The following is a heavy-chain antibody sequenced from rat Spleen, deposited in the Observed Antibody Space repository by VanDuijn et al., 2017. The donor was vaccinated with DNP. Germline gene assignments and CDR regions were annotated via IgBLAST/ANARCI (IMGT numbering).Heavy chain of an antibody. CDR3: ARHDNSDFDY. CDR1: GFTFSNYG. CDR2: ISPSGGST. D-gene: IGHD1-10*01. J-gene: IGHJ2*01. Sequence: EVQLVESGGGLVQPGRSLKLSCAASGFTFSNYGMHWIRQAPTKGLEWVASISPSGGSTYYRDSVKGRFTISRDNAKSTLYLQMNSLKSEDTATYFCARHDNSDFDYWGQGVMVTVSS. V-gene: IGHV5-19*01.